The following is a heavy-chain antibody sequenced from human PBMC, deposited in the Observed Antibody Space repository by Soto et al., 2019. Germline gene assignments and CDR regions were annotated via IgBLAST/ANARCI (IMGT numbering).Heavy chain of an antibody. D-gene: IGHD3-10*01. J-gene: IGHJ4*02. Sequence: GGSLRLSCAASGFTFSRYWMSWVRQAPGKGLEWVANIKQDGSEKYYVDSVKGRFTISRDNAKNSLYLQMNSLRAEDTAVYYCARVLMVRGVITAPDYWGQGTLVTVS. CDR2: IKQDGSEK. CDR3: ARVLMVRGVITAPDY. CDR1: GFTFSRYW. V-gene: IGHV3-7*03.